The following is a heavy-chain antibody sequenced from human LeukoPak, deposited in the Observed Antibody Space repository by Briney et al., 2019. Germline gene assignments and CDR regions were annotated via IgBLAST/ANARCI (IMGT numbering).Heavy chain of an antibody. J-gene: IGHJ4*02. CDR1: GFTFSSYS. V-gene: IGHV3-48*01. CDR2: ISSSSSTI. Sequence: GGSLRLSCAASGFTFSSYSMNWVRQAPGKGLEWVSYISSSSSTIYYADSVKGRFTISRDNAKNSLYLQMNSLRAEDTAVYYCARDVVPAAIPDYFDYWGQGTLVTVSS. CDR3: ARDVVPAAIPDYFDY. D-gene: IGHD2-2*02.